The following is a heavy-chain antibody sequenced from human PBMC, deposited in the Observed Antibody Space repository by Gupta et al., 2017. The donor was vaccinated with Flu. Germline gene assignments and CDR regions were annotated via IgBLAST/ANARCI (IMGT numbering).Heavy chain of an antibody. CDR3: ARIRGKTPNQYYFDY. CDR1: GGPISSYY. Sequence: QVQLQESGPGLVKPSETLSLTCTVSGGPISSYYWSWIRQPPGKGLEWIGYIYYSGSTNYNPSLKSRVTISVDTSKNQFSLKLSSVTAADTAVYYCARIRGKTPNQYYFDYWGQGTLVTVSS. CDR2: IYYSGST. J-gene: IGHJ4*02. D-gene: IGHD1-14*01. V-gene: IGHV4-59*01.